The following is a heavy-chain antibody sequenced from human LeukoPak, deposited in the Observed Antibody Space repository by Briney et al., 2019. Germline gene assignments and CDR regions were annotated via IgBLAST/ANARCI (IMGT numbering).Heavy chain of an antibody. Sequence: PSETLSLTCTVSGGSISSYYWSWIRQPPGKGLEWIGYIYYSGSTNYNPSLKSRVTISVDTSKNQFSLKLSSVTAADTAVYYCARVESSSWTERGPWFVPWGQGTLVTVSS. CDR3: ARVESSSWTERGPWFVP. CDR1: GGSISSYY. CDR2: IYYSGST. J-gene: IGHJ5*02. V-gene: IGHV4-59*01. D-gene: IGHD6-13*01.